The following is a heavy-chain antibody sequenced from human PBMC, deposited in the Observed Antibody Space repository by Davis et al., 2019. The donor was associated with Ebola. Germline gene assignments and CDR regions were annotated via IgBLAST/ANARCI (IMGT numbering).Heavy chain of an antibody. Sequence: GESLKISCKGSGYRFTNYWIAWVRQKPGQGLEWMGRIAPDDSYIDYNPSLQGHVTFSVDKSLNTVYLQRSSLRASDTATYYCARGGVTIFGAVVGYLDHWGQGTLVTVSS. CDR3: ARGGVTIFGAVVGYLDH. D-gene: IGHD3-3*01. J-gene: IGHJ4*02. V-gene: IGHV5-10-1*01. CDR1: GYRFTNYW. CDR2: IAPDDSYI.